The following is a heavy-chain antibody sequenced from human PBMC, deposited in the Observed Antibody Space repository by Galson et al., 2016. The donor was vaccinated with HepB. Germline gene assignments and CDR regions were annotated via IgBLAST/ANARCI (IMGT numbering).Heavy chain of an antibody. CDR1: GFTFRTSW. Sequence: LRLSCAASGFTFRTSWMSWVRQPPGKGPEWVANINPDGSQTYYVDSVKGRFNISKDNAKNSLYLRMNSLRAEDTAVYYCAKGARTGATNSYYYGMDVWGQGTTVTVPS. V-gene: IGHV3-7*03. CDR2: INPDGSQT. CDR3: AKGARTGATNSYYYGMDV. J-gene: IGHJ6*02. D-gene: IGHD1-1*01.